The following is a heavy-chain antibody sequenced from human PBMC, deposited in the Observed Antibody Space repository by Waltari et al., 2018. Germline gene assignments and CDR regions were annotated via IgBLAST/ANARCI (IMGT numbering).Heavy chain of an antibody. D-gene: IGHD6-19*01. CDR2: INPNSDGT. J-gene: IGHJ4*02. CDR1: GDPFTDYF. Sequence: VQPVQSGTEVKKPGASVTVSCRTSGDPFTDYFIHWVRQAPGQGLEWMGWINPNSDGTHCGQKFQGRVTMTRDTSISTAYMELNRLTSDDTAVYYCARDRIADIGGWYEEWGQGTLVTVSS. V-gene: IGHV1-2*02. CDR3: ARDRIADIGGWYEE.